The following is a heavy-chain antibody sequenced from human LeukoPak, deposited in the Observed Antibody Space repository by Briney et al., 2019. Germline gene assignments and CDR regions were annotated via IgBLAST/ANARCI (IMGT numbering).Heavy chain of an antibody. J-gene: IGHJ4*02. D-gene: IGHD4-17*01. V-gene: IGHV3-30*02. CDR3: AKVDDYGDYTVDY. CDR2: IRYDGSNK. CDR1: GFTFSSYG. Sequence: SGGSLRLSCAASGFTFSSYGMHWVRQAPGKGLEWVAFIRYDGSNKYYADSVKGRFTISRDNSKNTLYLQMNSLRAEDTAVYYCAKVDDYGDYTVDYWGQGTLVTVSS.